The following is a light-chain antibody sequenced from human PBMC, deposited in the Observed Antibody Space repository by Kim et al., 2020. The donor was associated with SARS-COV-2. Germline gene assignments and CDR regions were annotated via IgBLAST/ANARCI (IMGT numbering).Light chain of an antibody. Sequence: SGSVGDRVTITCRASQDIRHYLNWYQQKPGKGPKLLIYDASNLEAEVPSRFTGSVSGPDFTFTISSLQPEDIATYYCQQYDGLPPTFGGGTKLEI. CDR3: QQYDGLPPT. CDR2: DAS. CDR1: QDIRHY. V-gene: IGKV1-33*01. J-gene: IGKJ4*01.